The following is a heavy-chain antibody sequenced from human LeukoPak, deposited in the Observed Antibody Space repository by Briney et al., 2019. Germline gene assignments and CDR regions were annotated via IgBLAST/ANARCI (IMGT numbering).Heavy chain of an antibody. CDR1: GFTVSSNY. D-gene: IGHD4/OR15-4a*01. CDR2: LYSGGST. CDR3: ARGRRTDYGDYADY. Sequence: GGSLRLSCAASGFTVSSNYMTWVRQAPGKGLEWVSVLYSGGSTYYADSVKGRFTISRDNSKNTLYLQMNSLRAEDTAVYYCARGRRTDYGDYADYWGQGTLVTVSS. V-gene: IGHV3-66*01. J-gene: IGHJ4*02.